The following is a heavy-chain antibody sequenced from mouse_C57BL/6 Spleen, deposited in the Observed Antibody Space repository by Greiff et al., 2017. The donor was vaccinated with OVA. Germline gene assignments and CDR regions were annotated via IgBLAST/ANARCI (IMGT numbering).Heavy chain of an antibody. J-gene: IGHJ2*01. CDR1: GFNIKDDY. D-gene: IGHD1-1*01. CDR3: TTRASTVVGDY. V-gene: IGHV14-4*01. Sequence: DVQLQESGAELVRPGASVKLSCTASGFNIKDDYMHWVKQRPEQGLEWIGWIDPENGDTEYASKFQGKATITADTSSNTAYLQLSSLTSEDTAVYYCTTRASTVVGDYWGQGTTLTVSS. CDR2: IDPENGDT.